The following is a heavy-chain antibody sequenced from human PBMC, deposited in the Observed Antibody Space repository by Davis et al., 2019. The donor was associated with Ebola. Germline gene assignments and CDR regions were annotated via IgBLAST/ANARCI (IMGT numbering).Heavy chain of an antibody. CDR3: AKDLFWWSASDV. J-gene: IGHJ6*02. D-gene: IGHD2-8*02. Sequence: PGGSLRLSCAASGFSFSTYSMNWFRQAPGRGPEWVANINGAAWSTTYADSVKGRFTISRDDSKNTLYLQMNSLRGEDTAIYYCAKDLFWWSASDVWGQGTTVTVS. V-gene: IGHV3-23*01. CDR1: GFSFSTYS. CDR2: INGAAWST.